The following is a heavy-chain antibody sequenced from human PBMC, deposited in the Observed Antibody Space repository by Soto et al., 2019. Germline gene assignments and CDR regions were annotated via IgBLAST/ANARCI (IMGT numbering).Heavy chain of an antibody. Sequence: QLQLQESGPGLVKPSETLSLTCTVSGGSISSSSYYWGWIRQPPGKGLEWIGSIYYSGSTYYNPSLKSRVTISVDTSKNQFSLKLSSVTAADTAAYYCARLVDPLLRTPYCSGGSCLNFYWYFDLWGRGTLVTVSS. V-gene: IGHV4-39*01. D-gene: IGHD2-15*01. CDR3: ARLVDPLLRTPYCSGGSCLNFYWYFDL. CDR1: GGSISSSSYY. CDR2: IYYSGST. J-gene: IGHJ2*01.